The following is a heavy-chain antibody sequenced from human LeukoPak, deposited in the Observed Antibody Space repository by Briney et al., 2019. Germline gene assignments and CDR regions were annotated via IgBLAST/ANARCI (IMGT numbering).Heavy chain of an antibody. CDR3: ARMALDGGDSIGFDS. J-gene: IGHJ5*01. D-gene: IGHD2-21*02. CDR1: GYTFTSYY. V-gene: IGHV1-46*01. CDR2: INPSGGST. Sequence: ASVKVSCKASGYTFTSYYMHWVRQAPGQGLEWMGIINPSGGSTSYAQKFQGRVTMTRDTSTSTVYMELSSLRSEDTAVYYCARMALDGGDSIGFDSWGQGTLVTVSS.